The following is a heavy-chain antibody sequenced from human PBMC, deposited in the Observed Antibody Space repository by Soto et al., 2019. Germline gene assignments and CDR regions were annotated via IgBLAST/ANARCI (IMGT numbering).Heavy chain of an antibody. CDR2: ISYDGSNK. CDR1: GFTFSSYG. J-gene: IGHJ4*02. Sequence: PGGSLRLSCAASGFTFSSYGMHWVRQAPGKGLEWVAVISYDGSNKYYADSVKGRFTISRDNSKNTLYLQMNSLRAEDTAVYYCAKGDGSGYYFDYWGQGTLVTVSS. V-gene: IGHV3-30*18. D-gene: IGHD3-10*01. CDR3: AKGDGSGYYFDY.